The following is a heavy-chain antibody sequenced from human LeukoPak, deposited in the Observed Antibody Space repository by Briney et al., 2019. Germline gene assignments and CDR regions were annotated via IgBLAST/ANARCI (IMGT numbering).Heavy chain of an antibody. J-gene: IGHJ4*02. V-gene: IGHV3-23*01. D-gene: IGHD6-19*01. Sequence: PGGSLRLSCAASGFTFSSYAMGWVRQAPGKGLEWVSAISGSGGSTYYADSVKGRFTISRDNSKNTLYLQMNSLRAEDTAAYYCARDGYSSGWYPSLCEYWGQGTLVTVSS. CDR3: ARDGYSSGWYPSLCEY. CDR1: GFTFSSYA. CDR2: ISGSGGST.